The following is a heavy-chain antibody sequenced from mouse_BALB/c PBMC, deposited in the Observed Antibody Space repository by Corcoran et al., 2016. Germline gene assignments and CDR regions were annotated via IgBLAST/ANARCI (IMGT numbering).Heavy chain of an antibody. CDR2: INPYNGAT. Sequence: EVQLQQSGPELVKPGASVKISCKASGYSFTGYYMHWVKQSHVKSLEWIGRINPYNGATSYNQNFKDKASLTVDKSSSTAYMELHSLTSEDSAVYYCARDYDYWYFDVWGAGTTVTVSP. J-gene: IGHJ1*01. D-gene: IGHD2-4*01. CDR1: GYSFTGYY. V-gene: IGHV1-26*01. CDR3: ARDYDYWYFDV.